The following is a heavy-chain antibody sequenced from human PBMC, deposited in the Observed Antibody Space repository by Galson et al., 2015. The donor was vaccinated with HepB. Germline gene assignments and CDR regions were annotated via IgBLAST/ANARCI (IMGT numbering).Heavy chain of an antibody. D-gene: IGHD3-16*02. V-gene: IGHV4-39*07. CDR2: IYYSGST. CDR1: GGSISSSSYY. Sequence: TLSLTCTVSGGSISSSSYYWGWIRQPPGKGLEWIGSIYYSGSTYYNPSLKSQVTISVDASKNQFSLKLSSVTAADTAVYYCARVSYYDYVWGSYRYEGGMDVWGQGTTVTVSS. CDR3: ARVSYYDYVWGSYRYEGGMDV. J-gene: IGHJ6*02.